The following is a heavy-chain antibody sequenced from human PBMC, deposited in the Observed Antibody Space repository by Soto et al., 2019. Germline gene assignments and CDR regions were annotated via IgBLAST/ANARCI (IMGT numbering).Heavy chain of an antibody. V-gene: IGHV4-4*02. CDR1: GVSISSGNW. D-gene: IGHD3-10*01. Sequence: SETLSLTCAVSGVSISSGNWCTWVRQSPQRGLEYIGEIFHDGTANYYPSFERRVAISVDTSKNQFSLKLTSVTAADTAIYFCARLVYDTRLNYMYFDFWGQGALVTVSS. J-gene: IGHJ4*02. CDR2: IFHDGTA. CDR3: ARLVYDTRLNYMYFDF.